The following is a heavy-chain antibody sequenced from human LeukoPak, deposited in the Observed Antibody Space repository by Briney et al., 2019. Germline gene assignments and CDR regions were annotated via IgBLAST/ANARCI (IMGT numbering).Heavy chain of an antibody. CDR2: ISYDGSNK. Sequence: GGSLRLSCAASGFTFSSYGMHWVRQAPGKGLEWVAVISYDGSNKYYADSVKGRFTISRDNSKNTPYLQMNSLRAEDTAVYYCAKTGYYDFWSGYYDYWGQGTLVTVSS. D-gene: IGHD3-3*01. CDR3: AKTGYYDFWSGYYDY. CDR1: GFTFSSYG. J-gene: IGHJ4*02. V-gene: IGHV3-30*18.